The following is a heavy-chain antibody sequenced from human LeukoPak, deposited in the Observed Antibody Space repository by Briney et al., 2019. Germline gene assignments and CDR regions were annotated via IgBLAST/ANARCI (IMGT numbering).Heavy chain of an antibody. CDR3: ARDPSGWFFDL. J-gene: IGHJ2*01. V-gene: IGHV4-4*07. Sequence: PSETLSLTCTVSGGSISSYYWSWIRQPAGKGLEWIGRIYTTGSTNYNPSLKSRVTISVDKSKNQFSLKLSSVTAADTALYYCARDPSGWFFDLWGRGTLVTVSS. CDR2: IYTTGST. CDR1: GGSISSYY.